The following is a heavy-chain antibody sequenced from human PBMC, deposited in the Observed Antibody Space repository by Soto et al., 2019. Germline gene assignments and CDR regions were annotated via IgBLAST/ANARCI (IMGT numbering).Heavy chain of an antibody. J-gene: IGHJ4*02. CDR3: ARDQGSRPYYFDY. D-gene: IGHD2-15*01. CDR1: GFTFSSYA. V-gene: IGHV3-30-3*01. CDR2: ISYDGSNK. Sequence: QVQLVESGGGVVQPGRSLRLSCAASGFTFSSYAMHWVRQAPGKGLEWVAVISYDGSNKYYADSVKGRFTISRDNSKNTLYLQMNSLRAEDTAVYYCARDQGSRPYYFDYWGQGTLVTVSS.